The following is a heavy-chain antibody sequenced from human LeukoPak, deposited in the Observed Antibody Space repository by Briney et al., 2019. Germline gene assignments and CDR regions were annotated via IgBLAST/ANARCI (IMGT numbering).Heavy chain of an antibody. CDR3: AKGGSSYSYSFDN. Sequence: PGGSLRLSCAASGFTFSNYGMHWVRQAPGKGLEWVAFIRYDGSNTYYADSVKGRFTISRDNSRNTLSLQMDSLRAEDTAVYYCAKGGSSYSYSFDNWGQGTLVTVSS. CDR1: GFTFSNYG. V-gene: IGHV3-30*02. CDR2: IRYDGSNT. D-gene: IGHD6-13*01. J-gene: IGHJ4*02.